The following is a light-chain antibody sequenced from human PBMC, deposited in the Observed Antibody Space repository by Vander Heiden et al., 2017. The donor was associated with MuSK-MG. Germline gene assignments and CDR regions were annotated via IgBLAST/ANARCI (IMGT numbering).Light chain of an antibody. J-gene: IGKJ1*01. CDR3: QHLNNFPWT. Sequence: IQMTQSPSSVSASVGDRVSITCRASPGVSKWLACYQQQPGKAPKLLIYEASTLQSGVPSRFSGSGYGTDFTLTISNLQPEDSATYYCQHLNNFPWTFGQGTKVEIK. CDR1: PGVSKW. CDR2: EAS. V-gene: IGKV1-12*01.